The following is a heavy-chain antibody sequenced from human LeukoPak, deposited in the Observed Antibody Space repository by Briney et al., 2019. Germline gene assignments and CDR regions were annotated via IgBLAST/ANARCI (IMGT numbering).Heavy chain of an antibody. CDR2: IYSGGST. J-gene: IGHJ4*02. CDR1: GFTVSSNY. D-gene: IGHD3-9*01. V-gene: IGHV3-53*05. CDR3: AKGNDILTGYYPFDY. Sequence: TGGSLRLSCAASGFTVSSNYMSWVRQAPGKGLEWVSVIYSGGSTYYADSVKGRFTISRDNSKNTLYLQMNSLRAEDTAVYYCAKGNDILTGYYPFDYWGQGTLVTVSS.